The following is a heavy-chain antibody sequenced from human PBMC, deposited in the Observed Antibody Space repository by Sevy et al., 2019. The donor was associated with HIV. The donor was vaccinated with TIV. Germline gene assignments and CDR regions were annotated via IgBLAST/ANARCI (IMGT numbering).Heavy chain of an antibody. D-gene: IGHD3-10*01. J-gene: IGHJ6*04. Sequence: SETLSLTCTVSGGSISSGNYYWTWIRQPAGKGLEWIGRIYTSGSTNYNPSLKSRVTISVDTSKNHFSLKLSSVTAADTAVYYCARESPYGSGSLFDVWGKGTTVTGSS. CDR1: GGSISSGNYY. V-gene: IGHV4-61*02. CDR3: ARESPYGSGSLFDV. CDR2: IYTSGST.